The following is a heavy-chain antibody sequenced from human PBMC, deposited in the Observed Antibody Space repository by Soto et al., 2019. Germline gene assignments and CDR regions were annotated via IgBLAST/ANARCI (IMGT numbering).Heavy chain of an antibody. CDR1: GFTVSSNY. Sequence: GGSLRLSCAASGFTVSSNYMSWVRQAPGKGLEWVSVIYSGGSTYYADSVKGRFTISRDNSKNTLYLQMNSLRAEDTAVYYCARDWTLYGPAAMPPYYYYGMDVWGQGTTVTVSS. V-gene: IGHV3-66*01. CDR3: ARDWTLYGPAAMPPYYYYGMDV. J-gene: IGHJ6*02. CDR2: IYSGGST. D-gene: IGHD2-2*01.